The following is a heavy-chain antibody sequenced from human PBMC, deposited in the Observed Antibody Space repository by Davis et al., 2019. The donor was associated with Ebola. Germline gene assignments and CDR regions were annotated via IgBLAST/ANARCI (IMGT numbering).Heavy chain of an antibody. D-gene: IGHD6-13*01. Sequence: MPSETLSLTCTVSGDSISTDSIGNSFWSWIRQPPGKGLEWIGEINHSGSTNYNPSLKSRVTISVDTSKNQFSLKLSSVTAADTAVYYCARRRLLWYRTYYFDYWGQGTLVTVSS. J-gene: IGHJ4*02. CDR3: ARRRLLWYRTYYFDY. CDR2: INHSGST. CDR1: GDSISTDS. V-gene: IGHV4-34*01.